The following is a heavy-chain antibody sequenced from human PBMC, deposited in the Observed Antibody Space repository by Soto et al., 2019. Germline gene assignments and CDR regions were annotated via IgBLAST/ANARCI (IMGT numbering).Heavy chain of an antibody. Sequence: QVQLVQSGAEVRMPGASVKVSCKASGYTFINYYMHWVRQAPGQGLEWMGIVNPRGDSTTYAQKFQGRVSMTRDTSTSTVYMELSSLRSEDTAVYYCARGGSSRLWDWDWFDPWGQGTLVTVSS. D-gene: IGHD6-13*01. J-gene: IGHJ5*02. CDR3: ARGGSSRLWDWDWFDP. V-gene: IGHV1-46*01. CDR1: GYTFINYY. CDR2: VNPRGDST.